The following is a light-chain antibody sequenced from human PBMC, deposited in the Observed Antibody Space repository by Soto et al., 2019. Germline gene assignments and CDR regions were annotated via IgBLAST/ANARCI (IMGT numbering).Light chain of an antibody. J-gene: IGLJ2*01. CDR1: SSDVGSYNL. V-gene: IGLV2-23*01. CDR3: CSYSGSSTSVV. Sequence: ALTQPASVSGSPGQSITISCTGTSSDVGSYNLVSWYQQHPGKAPKLMIYEGSKRPSGVSNRFAGSKSGNTASLTISGLQAEDEADYYCCSYSGSSTSVVFGGGTKLTVL. CDR2: EGS.